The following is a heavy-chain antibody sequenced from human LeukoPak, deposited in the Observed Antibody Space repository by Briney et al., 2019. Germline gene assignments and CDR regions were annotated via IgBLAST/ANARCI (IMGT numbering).Heavy chain of an antibody. CDR3: ARAIGQATVTTYGY. Sequence: ASVKVSCKASGYTFTSYGISWVRQAPGQGLEWMGWISAYNGNTNYAQKLQGRVTVTTDTSTSTAYMELRSLRSDDTAVYYCARAIGQATVTTYGYWGQGTLVTVSS. CDR2: ISAYNGNT. CDR1: GYTFTSYG. V-gene: IGHV1-18*01. J-gene: IGHJ4*02. D-gene: IGHD4-17*01.